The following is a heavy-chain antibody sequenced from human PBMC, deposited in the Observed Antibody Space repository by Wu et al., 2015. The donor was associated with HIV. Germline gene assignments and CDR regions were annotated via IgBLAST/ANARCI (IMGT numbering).Heavy chain of an antibody. V-gene: IGHV1-18*01. CDR2: ISVYST. D-gene: IGHD3-22*01. CDR3: ARGLYYSQTGIFDY. CDR1: GYTFWSYG. Sequence: QIRLLQSGPDLKKPGASVKVSCRTSGYTFWSYGIVWVRQAPGQGLEWMGWISVYSTHYGQKFRGRAIMTFDTSTSISYMELKNVTSDDTALYYCARGLYYSQTGIFDYWGQGTLVTV. J-gene: IGHJ4*02.